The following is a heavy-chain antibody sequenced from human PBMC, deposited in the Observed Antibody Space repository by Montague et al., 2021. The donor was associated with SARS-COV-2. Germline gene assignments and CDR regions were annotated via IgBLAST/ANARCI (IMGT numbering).Heavy chain of an antibody. CDR1: GDSIGAYY. V-gene: IGHV4-59*01. Sequence: SETLSLTCTVSGDSIGAYYWSWIRQPPGRGPEWIAYISSSGTTNYNPSLKSRITVSVDTSRNRLSLKLSSVTAADSAVYYCARESRLKYLEWSGSRYDYYGMDVWGQGTTVTVSS. D-gene: IGHD3-3*01. CDR3: ARESRLKYLEWSGSRYDYYGMDV. CDR2: ISSSGTT. J-gene: IGHJ6*02.